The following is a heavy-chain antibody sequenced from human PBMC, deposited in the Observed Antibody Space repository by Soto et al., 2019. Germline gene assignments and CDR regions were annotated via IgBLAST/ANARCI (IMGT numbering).Heavy chain of an antibody. CDR3: ARHMRAVAAPLAY. CDR1: GCSIRDTVYY. V-gene: IGHV4-39*01. Sequence: SETLSLTCTVSGCSIRDTVYYWGWIRQPPGKGLEWIGRIHYSGSTHYNPSLKSRVTISVDPSKSQFSLNLTSRAPAATFLYYCARHMRAVAAPLAYWGQGTVVTVSS. D-gene: IGHD6-19*01. CDR2: IHYSGST. J-gene: IGHJ4*02.